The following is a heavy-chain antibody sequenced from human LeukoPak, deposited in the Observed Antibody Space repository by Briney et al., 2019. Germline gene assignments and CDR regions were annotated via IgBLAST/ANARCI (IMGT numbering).Heavy chain of an antibody. CDR2: ISYDGSNK. D-gene: IGHD3-10*01. J-gene: IGHJ4*02. V-gene: IGHV3-30*04. CDR1: GFTFSSYA. CDR3: ARTGFGELLYFDY. Sequence: GRSLRLSCAASGFTFSSYAMHWVRQAPGKGLEWVAVISYDGSNKYYADSVKGRFTISRDNSKNTLYLQMNSLRAEDTAVYYCARTGFGELLYFDYWGQGTLVTVSS.